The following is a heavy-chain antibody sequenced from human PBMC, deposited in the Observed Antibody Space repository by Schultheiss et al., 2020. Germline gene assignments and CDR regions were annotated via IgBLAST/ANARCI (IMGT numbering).Heavy chain of an antibody. CDR1: GFNFSSYG. J-gene: IGHJ6*04. Sequence: SLKISCAASGFNFSSYGLHWVRQAPGKGLEWVALIWFDGSNEYYADSVKGRFTISRDNSKNTLYLQTNSLRGDDTAVYYCARGVKPPGSSVCFGGMDVWGKGTTVTVSS. CDR2: IWFDGSNE. CDR3: ARGVKPPGSSVCFGGMDV. D-gene: IGHD6-19*01. V-gene: IGHV3-33*01.